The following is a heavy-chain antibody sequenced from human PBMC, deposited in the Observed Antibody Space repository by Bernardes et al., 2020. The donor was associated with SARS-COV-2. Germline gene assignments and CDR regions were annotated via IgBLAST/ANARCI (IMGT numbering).Heavy chain of an antibody. Sequence: GGSLRLSCAASGFTFSSYSMNWVRQAPGKGLEWVSYISSSSSTIYYADSVKGRFTISRDNAKNSLYLQMNSLRDEDTAVYYCARDDALYYYGSGSYFRYWGQGTLVTVSS. V-gene: IGHV3-48*02. J-gene: IGHJ4*02. D-gene: IGHD3-10*01. CDR3: ARDDALYYYGSGSYFRY. CDR2: ISSSSSTI. CDR1: GFTFSSYS.